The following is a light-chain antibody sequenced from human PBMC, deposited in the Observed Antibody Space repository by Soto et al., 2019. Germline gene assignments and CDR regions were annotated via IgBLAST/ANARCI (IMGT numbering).Light chain of an antibody. V-gene: IGKV3-15*01. CDR3: QQYNTWPLT. CDR1: QSVSSA. J-gene: IGKJ4*01. CDR2: GAS. Sequence: EIVMTQSPATLSVSPGERATLSCRASQSVSSALAWYQQRPGQAPSPRLLIYGASTRATGIPDRFSGSGSGTEFTLTISSLQSEDFAVYYCQQYNTWPLTFGGGTKVEIK.